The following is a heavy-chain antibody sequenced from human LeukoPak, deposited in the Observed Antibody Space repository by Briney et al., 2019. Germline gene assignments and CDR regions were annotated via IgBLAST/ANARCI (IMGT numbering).Heavy chain of an antibody. CDR2: ISGSGTST. CDR1: GFTFSSYA. D-gene: IGHD6-19*01. V-gene: IGHV3-23*01. CDR3: ARGKGIAVSSFDS. J-gene: IGHJ4*02. Sequence: GGSLRLSCAASGFTFSSYAMSWVHQAPGKGLEWVLGISGSGTSTYYADSVKGRFTISRDNSKNTMSLQMNSLRAEDTALYYCARGKGIAVSSFDSWGQGTLVTVSS.